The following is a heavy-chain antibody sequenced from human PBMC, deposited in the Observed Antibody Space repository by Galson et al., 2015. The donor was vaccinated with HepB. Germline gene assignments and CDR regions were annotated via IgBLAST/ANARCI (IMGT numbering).Heavy chain of an antibody. V-gene: IGHV3-23*01. CDR1: GFAFDNYA. CDR3: AKDAIRASLHMWYFHY. D-gene: IGHD2-15*01. Sequence: SLRLSCAASGFAFDNYAMTWVRQAPGTGLEWVSSITNSGSHTYYADSVRGRFTLSRDNSKNTVSLQMSSLSADDTAVYYCAKDAIRASLHMWYFHYWGPGTLVVVSS. J-gene: IGHJ4*02. CDR2: ITNSGSHT.